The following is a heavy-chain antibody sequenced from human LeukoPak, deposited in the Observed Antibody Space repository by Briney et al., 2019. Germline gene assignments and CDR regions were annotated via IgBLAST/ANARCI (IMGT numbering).Heavy chain of an antibody. CDR1: GFTFSNYL. J-gene: IGHJ4*01. V-gene: IGHV3-74*01. CDR3: ARGSSARLIGPEY. Sequence: TRGSLRLSCAASGFTFSNYLMHWVRQTPGKGLVWISRISTDGSFTNYADSVKGRFSISRDNAKNTLYLQMNSLRVEDTAVYFCARGSSARLIGPEYWGHGTLVTVSS. D-gene: IGHD1-26*01. CDR2: ISTDGSFT.